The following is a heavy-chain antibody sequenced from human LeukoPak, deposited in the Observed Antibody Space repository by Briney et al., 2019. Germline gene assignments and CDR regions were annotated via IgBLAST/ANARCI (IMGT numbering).Heavy chain of an antibody. CDR3: ARAPHPYCSGGNCIYFDY. V-gene: IGHV3-21*01. J-gene: IGHJ4*02. Sequence: GGSLLLSCAASGFTFSSYWMSWVRQAPGKGLEWVSSISSSSSYIYYTDSVKGRFTLSRDNAKKSLYLQMNSLRAEDTAVYYCARAPHPYCSGGNCIYFDYWGQGTLVTVSS. CDR2: ISSSSSYI. CDR1: GFTFSSYW. D-gene: IGHD2-15*01.